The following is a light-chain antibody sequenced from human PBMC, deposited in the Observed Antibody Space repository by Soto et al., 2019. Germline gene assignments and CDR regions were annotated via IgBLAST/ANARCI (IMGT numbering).Light chain of an antibody. CDR1: SNDVGSYNL. CDR3: CSYAGGSTFV. J-gene: IGLJ2*01. CDR2: EGS. V-gene: IGLV2-23*03. Sequence: QSALTQPASVSGSPGQSITISCTGTSNDVGSYNLVSWYQQHPGKAPKLMIYEGSKRPSGVSNRFSGSKSGNTASLTISGLQAEDEADYYRCSYAGGSTFVFGGGTKLTVL.